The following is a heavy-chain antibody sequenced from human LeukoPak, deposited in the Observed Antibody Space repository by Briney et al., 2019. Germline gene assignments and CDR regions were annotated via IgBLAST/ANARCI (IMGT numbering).Heavy chain of an antibody. CDR3: AREVAEGGSSWTLYYFDY. J-gene: IGHJ4*02. Sequence: GASVKVSCKASGGTFSSYAISWVRQAPGQGLEWMGRIIPILGIANYAQKFQGRVMITADKSTSTAYMELSSLRSEDTAVYYCAREVAEGGSSWTLYYFDYWGQGTLVTVSS. D-gene: IGHD6-13*01. CDR1: GGTFSSYA. CDR2: IIPILGIA. V-gene: IGHV1-69*04.